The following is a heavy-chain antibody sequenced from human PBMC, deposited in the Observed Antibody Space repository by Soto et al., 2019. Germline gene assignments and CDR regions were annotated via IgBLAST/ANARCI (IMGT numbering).Heavy chain of an antibody. CDR3: ARGGGEYDY. D-gene: IGHD2-21*01. Sequence: SETLSLTCTVSGDPISRGDHYWSWMRQPPGKGLEWIGYIYYTGSTYYNPSLKSRLSISVDTSKDQFSLNLTSVSVADTAVYYCARGGGEYDYWGQGTLVTVSS. CDR1: GDPISRGDHY. J-gene: IGHJ4*02. V-gene: IGHV4-30-4*08. CDR2: IYYTGST.